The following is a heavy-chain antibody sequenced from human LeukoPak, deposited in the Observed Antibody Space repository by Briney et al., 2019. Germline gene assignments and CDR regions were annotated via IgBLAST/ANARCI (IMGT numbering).Heavy chain of an antibody. CDR1: GDSISSSSYY. Sequence: KPSETLSLTCTVSGDSISSSSYYWAWIRQPPGKGLEWIGSIYYTGRTYYTPSLKSRVTMSIDTSKYQYSLKLPSVTAADTAVYYCARQMTWPQPSTSWELDRWGQGTLVTVSS. V-gene: IGHV4-39*01. J-gene: IGHJ5*02. CDR3: ARQMTWPQPSTSWELDR. CDR2: IYYTGRT. D-gene: IGHD6-13*01.